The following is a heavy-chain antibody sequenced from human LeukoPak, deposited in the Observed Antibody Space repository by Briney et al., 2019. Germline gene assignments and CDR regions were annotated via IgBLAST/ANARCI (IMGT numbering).Heavy chain of an antibody. CDR1: GFTFRTSP. Sequence: GGSLRLSCAASGFTFRTSPMHWVRQAPGKGLEWVSSISSSSSYIYYADSVKGRFTISRDNSKNTLYLQMNSLRAEDTAVYYCAKDPTINYDILTGGDYWGQGTLVTVSS. J-gene: IGHJ4*02. D-gene: IGHD3-9*01. V-gene: IGHV3-21*01. CDR2: ISSSSSYI. CDR3: AKDPTINYDILTGGDY.